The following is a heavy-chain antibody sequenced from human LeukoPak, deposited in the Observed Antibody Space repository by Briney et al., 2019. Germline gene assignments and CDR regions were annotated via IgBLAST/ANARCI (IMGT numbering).Heavy chain of an antibody. Sequence: SETLSLTCTVSGGSISSSSYYWGWIRQPPGKGLEWIGSIYYSGSTYYNPSLKSRVTISVDRSKNQFSLKLSSVTAADTAVYYCARVYYDILTGYTGENWFDPWGQGTLVTVSS. D-gene: IGHD3-9*01. V-gene: IGHV4-39*07. CDR2: IYYSGST. CDR1: GGSISSSSYY. J-gene: IGHJ5*02. CDR3: ARVYYDILTGYTGENWFDP.